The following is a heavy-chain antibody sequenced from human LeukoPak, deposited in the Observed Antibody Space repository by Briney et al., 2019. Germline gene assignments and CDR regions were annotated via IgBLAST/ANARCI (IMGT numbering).Heavy chain of an antibody. J-gene: IGHJ5*02. CDR3: ARGSRGYSST. CDR1: GFTFTTYT. D-gene: IGHD6-13*01. Sequence: ASVKVSCKTSGFTFTTYTMHWVRQAPGQRLEWMGWINAANGNTQYSQKFQGRVTITRDTSASTAYMELSSLRSEDTAVYYCARGSRGYSSTWGQGTLVTVSS. V-gene: IGHV1-3*01. CDR2: INAANGNT.